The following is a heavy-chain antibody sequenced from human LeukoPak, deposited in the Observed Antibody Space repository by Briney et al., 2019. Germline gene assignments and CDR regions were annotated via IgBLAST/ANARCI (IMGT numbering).Heavy chain of an antibody. V-gene: IGHV4-61*02. CDR2: IYTSGST. Sequence: SETLSLTCTVSGGSISSGSYYWSWIRQPAGKGLEWIGRIYTSGSTNYNPSLKSRVTVSVDTSKNQFSLKLSSVTAADTAVYYCAAYSSSWYNYWGQGTLVTVSS. J-gene: IGHJ4*02. CDR3: AAYSSSWYNY. D-gene: IGHD6-13*01. CDR1: GGSISSGSYY.